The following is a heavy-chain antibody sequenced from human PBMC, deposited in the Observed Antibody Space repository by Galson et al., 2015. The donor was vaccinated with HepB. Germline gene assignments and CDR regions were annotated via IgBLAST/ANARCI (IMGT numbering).Heavy chain of an antibody. CDR3: AKEGPSGDYDYYGMDV. V-gene: IGHV3-30*18. Sequence: SLRLSCAGSGFTFISYGFHWVRQAPGKGLEWVAVMSYDGSNNYYAASVKGRFTVSRDNSKNTLHLQMNSLKTEDTAVYYCAKEGPSGDYDYYGMDVWGPGTTVTVSS. J-gene: IGHJ6*02. CDR2: MSYDGSNN. CDR1: GFTFISYG. D-gene: IGHD2-21*01.